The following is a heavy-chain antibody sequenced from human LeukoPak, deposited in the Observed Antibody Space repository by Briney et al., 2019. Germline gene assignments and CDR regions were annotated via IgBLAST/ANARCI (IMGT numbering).Heavy chain of an antibody. CDR2: IYYSGST. V-gene: IGHV4-39*07. Sequence: PSETLSLTCTVSGGSISSSSYYWGWIRQPPGKGLEWIGSIYYSGSTYYNPSLKSRVTISVDTSKNQFSLKLSSVTAADTAVYYCARCPRERIAASGDYWGQGTLVIVSS. D-gene: IGHD6-13*01. J-gene: IGHJ4*02. CDR1: GGSISSSSYY. CDR3: ARCPRERIAASGDY.